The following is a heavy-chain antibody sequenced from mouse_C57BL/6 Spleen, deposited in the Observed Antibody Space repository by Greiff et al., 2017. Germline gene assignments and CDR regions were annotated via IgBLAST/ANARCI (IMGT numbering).Heavy chain of an antibody. V-gene: IGHV10-1*01. CDR3: VRRDYSRGYFDV. Sequence: EVKLVESGGGLVQPKGSLKLSCAASGFSFNTYAMNWVRQAPGKGLEWVARIRSKSNNYATYYADSVKDRFTISRDDSESMLYLQMNNLKTEDTAMYYCVRRDYSRGYFDVWGTGTTVTVSS. J-gene: IGHJ1*03. CDR1: GFSFNTYA. D-gene: IGHD1-1*01. CDR2: IRSKSNNYAT.